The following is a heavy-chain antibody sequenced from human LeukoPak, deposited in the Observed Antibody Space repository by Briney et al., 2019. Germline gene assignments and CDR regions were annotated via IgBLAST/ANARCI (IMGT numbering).Heavy chain of an antibody. V-gene: IGHV1-2*02. CDR1: GYTFTGDY. CDR2: INPNSGGT. D-gene: IGHD5-12*01. Sequence: ASVKVSCKASGYTFTGDYMHWVRQAPGQGLEWMGWINPNSGGTNYAQKFQGRVTMTRDTSISTAYMELSRLRSDDTAAYYCARGAGEDVDIVATVGGCDYWGQGTLVTVSS. CDR3: ARGAGEDVDIVATVGGCDY. J-gene: IGHJ4*02.